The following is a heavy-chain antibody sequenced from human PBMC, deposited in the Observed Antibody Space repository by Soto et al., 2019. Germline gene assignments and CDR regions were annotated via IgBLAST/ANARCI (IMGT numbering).Heavy chain of an antibody. D-gene: IGHD3-10*01. CDR2: TNPILSMS. Sequence: QVHLVQSGAELKKPGSSVRVSCKASGDTFNFYTINWVRQAPGLGLEWMGRTNPILSMSNSALKFQGRLSISADKSTSTAYMDLRSLRSDDTAVYYCATSYGSGSQAFDYRGQGALVTVSS. V-gene: IGHV1-69*02. CDR1: GDTFNFYT. J-gene: IGHJ4*02. CDR3: ATSYGSGSQAFDY.